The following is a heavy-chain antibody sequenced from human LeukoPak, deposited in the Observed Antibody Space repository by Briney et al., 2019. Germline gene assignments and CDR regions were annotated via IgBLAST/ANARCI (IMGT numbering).Heavy chain of an antibody. J-gene: IGHJ3*02. Sequence: PGGSLRLSCAASGFTFASYAMSWVRQAPGKGLEWVSAISGSGDTTYYADSVKGRFTVSRDNSKNTLYLQMNSLRAEDTAVYYCAKGFSITIFGVVITIDAFDIWGQGTMVTVSS. CDR1: GFTFASYA. D-gene: IGHD3-3*01. CDR2: ISGSGDTT. V-gene: IGHV3-23*01. CDR3: AKGFSITIFGVVITIDAFDI.